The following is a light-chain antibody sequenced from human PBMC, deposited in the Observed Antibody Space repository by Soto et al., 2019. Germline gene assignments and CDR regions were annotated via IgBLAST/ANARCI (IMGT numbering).Light chain of an antibody. J-gene: IGKJ1*01. V-gene: IGKV1-5*03. CDR2: KAS. CDR3: QHYNSYSEA. Sequence: DIQMTQSPSTLSASVGDRVTITCRASQSIDTWLAWHQQKPGQVPKLLIYKASTLKSGVPSRFSGSGSGTEFTLTISSLQPDDFATYYCQHYNSYSEAFGQGTKVELK. CDR1: QSIDTW.